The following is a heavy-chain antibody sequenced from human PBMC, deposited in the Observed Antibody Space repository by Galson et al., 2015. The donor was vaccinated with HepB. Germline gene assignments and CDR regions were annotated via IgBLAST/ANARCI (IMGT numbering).Heavy chain of an antibody. Sequence: SLRLSCAASGFTFSSYGMHWVRQAPGKGLEWVAVISYDGSNKYYADSVKGRFTISRDNSKNTLYLQMNSLRAEDTAVYYCAKEVEAVVYQLLDSNYALDYWGQGTLVTVSS. V-gene: IGHV3-30*18. D-gene: IGHD2-2*01. CDR2: ISYDGSNK. CDR3: AKEVEAVVYQLLDSNYALDY. J-gene: IGHJ4*02. CDR1: GFTFSSYG.